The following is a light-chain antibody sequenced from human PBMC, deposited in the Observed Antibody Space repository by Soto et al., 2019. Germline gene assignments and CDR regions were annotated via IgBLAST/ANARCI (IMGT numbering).Light chain of an antibody. CDR1: SSDVGGYNY. V-gene: IGLV2-11*01. CDR2: AVT. J-gene: IGLJ1*01. Sequence: QSALTQPRSVSGSPGQSVTISCTGTSSDVGGYNYVSWYQQYPGKAPKVMIYAVTKRPSGVSDRISGSKSGNTASLTISGLQAEDEADYYCCSYAGSGTYVFGTGTKVNVL. CDR3: CSYAGSGTYV.